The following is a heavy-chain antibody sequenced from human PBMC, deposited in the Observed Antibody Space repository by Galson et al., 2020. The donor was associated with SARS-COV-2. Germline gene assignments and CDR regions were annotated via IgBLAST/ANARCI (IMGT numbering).Heavy chain of an antibody. CDR2: IILSTGRI. CDR3: IKDVLAGGADV. CDR1: GFTFDEHG. V-gene: IGHV3-9*01. Sequence: GGSLRLSCAASGFTFDEHGMHWVRQAPGKGLEWDSGIILSTGRIGYADSVRGRFTITSDNAKTSLYLQMNGLRPEDTALYYCIKDVLAGGADVWGQGTTVTVSS. D-gene: IGHD2-8*01. J-gene: IGHJ6*02.